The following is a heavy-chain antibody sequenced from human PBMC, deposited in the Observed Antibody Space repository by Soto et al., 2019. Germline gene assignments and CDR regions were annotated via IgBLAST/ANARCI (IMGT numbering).Heavy chain of an antibody. J-gene: IGHJ4*02. D-gene: IGHD3-22*01. V-gene: IGHV3-30*18. CDR1: GFTFSSYG. CDR3: AKDRKTYYYDSSGYTDY. CDR2: ISYDGSNK. Sequence: TGGSLRLSCAASGFTFSSYGMHWVRQAPGKGLEWVAVISYDGSNKYYADSVKGRFTISRDNSKNTLYLQMNSLRAEDTAVYYCAKDRKTYYYDSSGYTDYWGQGTLVTVSS.